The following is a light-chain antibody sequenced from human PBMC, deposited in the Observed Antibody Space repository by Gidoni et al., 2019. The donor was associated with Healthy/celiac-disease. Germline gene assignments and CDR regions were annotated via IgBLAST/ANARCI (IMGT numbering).Light chain of an antibody. CDR1: QSISSY. CDR3: QQSYSPLRTWT. Sequence: DIQMTQSPSSRSASVGDRVTITCRASQSISSYLNWYQQKPGKAPKLLIYAASSLQSGVPSRFSGSGSGTDFTLTISSLQPEDFATYYCQQSYSPLRTWTFGQXTKVEIK. V-gene: IGKV1-39*01. J-gene: IGKJ1*01. CDR2: AAS.